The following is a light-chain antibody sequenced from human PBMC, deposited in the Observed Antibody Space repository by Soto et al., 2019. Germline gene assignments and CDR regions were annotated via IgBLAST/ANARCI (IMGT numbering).Light chain of an antibody. Sequence: EIVLTQSPATLSLSPGERATLSCRASQNVANYLDWYQQKPGQAPRLLIYESSNRATGIAARFSGSGSGTDFTLTISSLEPEDFAVYYCQQFINSPYMYTFGQGTKLEI. CDR2: ESS. CDR3: QQFINSPYMYT. CDR1: QNVANY. V-gene: IGKV3-11*01. J-gene: IGKJ2*01.